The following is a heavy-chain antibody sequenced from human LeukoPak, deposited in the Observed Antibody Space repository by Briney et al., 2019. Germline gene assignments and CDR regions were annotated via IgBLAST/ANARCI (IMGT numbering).Heavy chain of an antibody. CDR3: ATDGYSNFDY. CDR1: GFTFSSYG. J-gene: IGHJ4*02. Sequence: GGSLRLSCAASGFTFSSYGMHWVRQAPGKGLEWVAVISYDASDEYYADSVKGRFTISSDNSKNTLYLQMNSLRAEDTAVYYCATDGYSNFDYWGQGTLVTVSS. CDR2: ISYDASDE. D-gene: IGHD4-11*01. V-gene: IGHV3-30*03.